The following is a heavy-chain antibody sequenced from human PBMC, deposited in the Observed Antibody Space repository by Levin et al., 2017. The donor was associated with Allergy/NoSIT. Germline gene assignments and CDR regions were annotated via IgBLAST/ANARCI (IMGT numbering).Heavy chain of an antibody. Sequence: GASVKVSCKASGYTFTTYGLSWMRQAPGQGLEWMGWISAYNGNTNYAQNLQGRVTMTTDTSTSTAYMELGSLRSDDTAVYYCARELEVRGVILFAFWGQGTLVTVSS. CDR3: ARELEVRGVILFAF. CDR1: GYTFTTYG. V-gene: IGHV1-18*01. D-gene: IGHD3-10*01. CDR2: ISAYNGNT. J-gene: IGHJ4*02.